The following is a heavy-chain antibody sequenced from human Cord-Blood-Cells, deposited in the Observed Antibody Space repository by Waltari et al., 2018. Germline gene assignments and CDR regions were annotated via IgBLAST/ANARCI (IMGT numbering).Heavy chain of an antibody. D-gene: IGHD7-27*01. Sequence: QVTLKESGPVLVKPTETLTLTCTVSGFSLSNARMGVSWIRQPPGKALEWLAHIFSNDEKSYSTSLKSRLTISKDTSKSQVVLTMTNMDPVDTATYYCARIPSLPFNWGYYYYGMDVGGQGTTVTVSS. CDR3: ARIPSLPFNWGYYYYGMDV. CDR1: GFSLSNARMG. J-gene: IGHJ6*02. V-gene: IGHV2-26*01. CDR2: IFSNDEK.